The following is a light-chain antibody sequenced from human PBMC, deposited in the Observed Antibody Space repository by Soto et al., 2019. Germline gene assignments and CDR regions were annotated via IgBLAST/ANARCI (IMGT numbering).Light chain of an antibody. V-gene: IGKV1-27*01. J-gene: IGKJ1*01. CDR3: QKYNSAPQT. CDR2: AAS. CDR1: QTISSW. Sequence: DIQMTQSPSSLSVSVGDRVTITCRASQTISSWLAWYQQKPGKVPKLLIYAASTLQSGVPSRFSGSGSGTDFTLTISSLQPEDVATYYCQKYNSAPQTFGQGTKVDIK.